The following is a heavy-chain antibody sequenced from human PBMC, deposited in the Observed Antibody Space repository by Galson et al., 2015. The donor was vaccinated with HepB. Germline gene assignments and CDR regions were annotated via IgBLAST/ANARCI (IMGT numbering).Heavy chain of an antibody. CDR2: ISGTGVGT. V-gene: IGHV3-23*01. Sequence: SLRLSCAASGFTFSSHAMSWVRQAPGEGLEWVSSISGTGVGTYYADSVRGRFTISRDNSKNRVYLVMNSLRDDDTAVYYCAKAPSPKGYDFWTAYFPAFEYWGQGTLVTVSS. D-gene: IGHD3-3*01. J-gene: IGHJ4*02. CDR1: GFTFSSHA. CDR3: AKAPSPKGYDFWTAYFPAFEY.